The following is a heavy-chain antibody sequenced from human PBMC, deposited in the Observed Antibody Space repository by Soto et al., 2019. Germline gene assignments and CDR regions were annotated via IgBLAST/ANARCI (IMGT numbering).Heavy chain of an antibody. CDR3: ARPSGGGGTGY. J-gene: IGHJ4*02. CDR1: GGTFSSYT. Sequence: QVQLVQSGAEVKKPGSSVKVSCKASGGTFSSYTISWVRQAPGQGLEWMGRIIPILGIANYAQKFQGRVTLTADQTTGTYQRALRSLRSEETAVYYWARPSGGGGTGYWGRGTLVNVSP. CDR2: IIPILGIA. V-gene: IGHV1-69*02. D-gene: IGHD3-10*01.